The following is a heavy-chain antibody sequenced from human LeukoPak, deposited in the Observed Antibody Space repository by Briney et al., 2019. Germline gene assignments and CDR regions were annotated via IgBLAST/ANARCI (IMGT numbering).Heavy chain of an antibody. CDR2: ISYDGGNK. J-gene: IGHJ4*02. CDR3: ARSTTVVTPRGGFDY. CDR1: GFTFSSYS. V-gene: IGHV3-30*03. D-gene: IGHD4-23*01. Sequence: GGSLRLSCAASGFTFSSYSMHWVRQAPGKGLEWVAVISYDGGNKYYADSVKGRFTISRDNSKNTLYLQMNSLRAEDTAVYYCARSTTVVTPRGGFDYWGQGTLVTVSS.